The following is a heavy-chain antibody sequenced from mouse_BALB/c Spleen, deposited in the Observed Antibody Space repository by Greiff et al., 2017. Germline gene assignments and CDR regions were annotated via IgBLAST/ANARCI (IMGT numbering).Heavy chain of an antibody. Sequence: VQLQQSGTVLARPGASVKMSCKASGYSFTSYWMHWVKQRPGQGLEWIGAIYPGNSDTSYNQKFKGKAKLTAVTSASTAYMELSSLTNEDSAVYYCTRSGNYPYYYAMDYWGQGTSVTVSS. D-gene: IGHD2-1*01. V-gene: IGHV1-5*01. CDR1: GYSFTSYW. CDR2: IYPGNSDT. J-gene: IGHJ4*01. CDR3: TRSGNYPYYYAMDY.